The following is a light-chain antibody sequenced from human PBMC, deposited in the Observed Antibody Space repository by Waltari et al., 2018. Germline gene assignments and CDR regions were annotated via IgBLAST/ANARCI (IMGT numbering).Light chain of an antibody. Sequence: SYELTQPPSVSVSPGQTASITRSGDILGNKYASWYQQKPGQSPLLGIYQDTKRPSGIPERFSGSKSGNAATLTISGTQAMDEADYYCQALGTGAWVFGGGTKLTVL. CDR2: QDT. J-gene: IGLJ3*02. CDR3: QALGTGAWV. CDR1: ILGNKY. V-gene: IGLV3-1*01.